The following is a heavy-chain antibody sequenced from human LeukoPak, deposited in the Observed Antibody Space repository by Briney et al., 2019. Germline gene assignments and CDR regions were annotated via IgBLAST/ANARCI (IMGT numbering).Heavy chain of an antibody. Sequence: SETLSLTCTVSGVSISSYYWSWIRQPPGKGLEWIGYIYYSGSTNYNPSLKSRVTISVDTSKNQFSLKLSSVTAATTAVYYCARSSNYYYDSSGYYFPVPAFDIWGQGTRVTVSS. J-gene: IGHJ3*02. CDR3: ARSSNYYYDSSGYYFPVPAFDI. V-gene: IGHV4-59*01. D-gene: IGHD3-22*01. CDR2: IYYSGST. CDR1: GVSISSYY.